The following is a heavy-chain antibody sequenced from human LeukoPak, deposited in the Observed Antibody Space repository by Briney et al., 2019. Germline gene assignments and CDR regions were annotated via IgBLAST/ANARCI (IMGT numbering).Heavy chain of an antibody. CDR3: AKTRFGFWSGYSYYFDY. CDR1: GFTFSSYA. CDR2: ISGSGGST. Sequence: GGSLRLSCAASGFTFSSYAMSWVRQAPGKGLEWVSAISGSGGSTYYADSVKGRFTISRDNSKNTLYLQMNSLRAEDTAVYYCAKTRFGFWSGYSYYFDYWGQGTLVTASS. J-gene: IGHJ4*02. V-gene: IGHV3-23*01. D-gene: IGHD3-3*01.